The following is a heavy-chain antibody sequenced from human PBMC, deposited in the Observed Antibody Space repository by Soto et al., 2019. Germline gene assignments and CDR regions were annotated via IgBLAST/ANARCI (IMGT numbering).Heavy chain of an antibody. CDR1: GYTFPTYG. J-gene: IGHJ4*02. V-gene: IGHV1-18*01. CDR2: IVANSGNT. D-gene: IGHD3-10*01. CDR3: AGVAGYGSGSRHFDN. Sequence: QVQLVQSGAEVTKPGASVTVSCKASGYTFPTYGLSWVRQAPGQGLEWMGWIVANSGNTVYAQEFQGRVTMTTDTSTNTAYMELRSLRSDDTARYYCAGVAGYGSGSRHFDNWGQGTLVTVSS.